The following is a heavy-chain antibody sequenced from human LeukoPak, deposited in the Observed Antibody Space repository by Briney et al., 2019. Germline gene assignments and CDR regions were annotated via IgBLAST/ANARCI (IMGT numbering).Heavy chain of an antibody. J-gene: IGHJ4*02. V-gene: IGHV3-20*04. CDR2: INWNGGST. Sequence: GGSLRLSCAASGFTFDDYGMSWVRQAPGKGLEWVSGINWNGGSTGYADSVKGRFTISRGNAKNSLYLQMNSLRAEDTALYYCARGYYYDSSGYYYGHAYWGQGTLVTVSS. CDR3: ARGYYYDSSGYYYGHAY. D-gene: IGHD3-22*01. CDR1: GFTFDDYG.